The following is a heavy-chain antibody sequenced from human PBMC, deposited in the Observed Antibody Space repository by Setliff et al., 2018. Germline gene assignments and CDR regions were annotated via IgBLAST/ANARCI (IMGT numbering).Heavy chain of an antibody. J-gene: IGHJ6*03. CDR2: ISSSSHII. V-gene: IGHV3-48*01. CDR3: ARGLIFGYSYVGEYYYYMDV. CDR1: GFTFSGYS. D-gene: IGHD5-18*01. Sequence: TGGSLRLSCEASGFTFSGYSMNWVRQAPGKGLEWVSYISSSSHIISYADSVKGRFTISRDNAKNSLYLQMNSLRAEDTAVYYCARGLIFGYSYVGEYYYYMDVWGKGTTVTVSS.